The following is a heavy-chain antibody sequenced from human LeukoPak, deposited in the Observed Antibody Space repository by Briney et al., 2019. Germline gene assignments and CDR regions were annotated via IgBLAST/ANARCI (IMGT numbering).Heavy chain of an antibody. Sequence: GGSLRLSCAASGFTFSSYAMSWVRQAPGKGLEWVSAISGSGGSTYYADSVKGRFTISRDNSKNTLYLQMNSLRAEDTAVYYCEKGLSSGYDNYWGQGTLVTVSS. V-gene: IGHV3-23*01. J-gene: IGHJ4*02. D-gene: IGHD5-12*01. CDR1: GFTFSSYA. CDR2: ISGSGGST. CDR3: EKGLSSGYDNY.